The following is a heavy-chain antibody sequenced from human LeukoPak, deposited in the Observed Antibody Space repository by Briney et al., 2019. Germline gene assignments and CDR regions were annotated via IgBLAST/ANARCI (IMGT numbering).Heavy chain of an antibody. Sequence: GGSLRLSCAASGFTFSSYAMSWVRQAPGKGLEWVSGISGGGGSTYYADSVKGRFTISRDNSKNTLYLQMNSLRAEDTAVYYCAKGDIVVVPAAIYWGQGTLVTVSS. V-gene: IGHV3-23*01. CDR2: ISGGGGST. CDR3: AKGDIVVVPAAIY. CDR1: GFTFSSYA. D-gene: IGHD2-2*01. J-gene: IGHJ4*02.